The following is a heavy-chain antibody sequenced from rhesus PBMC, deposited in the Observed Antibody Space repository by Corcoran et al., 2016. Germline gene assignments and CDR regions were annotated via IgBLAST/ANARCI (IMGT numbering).Heavy chain of an antibody. V-gene: IGHV3-201*01. CDR3: ARESFPGIAAAGNFDY. CDR2: IRCSGGIP. D-gene: IGHD6-25*01. CDR1: GFTFDDYA. J-gene: IGHJ4*01. Sequence: EVQLVESGGGVVQPGGSLRLSCAASGFTFDDYAMHWVRQAPGKGLEWVSGIRCSGGIPYYADSVKGQFTISRDNDKISLYLQMGSLRAEDTALYYCARESFPGIAAAGNFDYWGQGVLVTVSS.